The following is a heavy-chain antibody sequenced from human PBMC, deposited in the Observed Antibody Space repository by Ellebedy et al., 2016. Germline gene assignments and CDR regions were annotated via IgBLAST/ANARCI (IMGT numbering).Heavy chain of an antibody. V-gene: IGHV1-46*01. CDR3: ASAGEDYYDSSGYYFGAFDI. CDR2: INPSGGST. J-gene: IGHJ3*02. Sequence: ASVKVSCXASGYTFTSYYMHWVRQAPGQGLEWMGIINPSGGSTSYAQKFQGRVTMTRDTSTSTVYMELSSLRSEDTAVYYCASAGEDYYDSSGYYFGAFDIWGQGTMVTVSS. D-gene: IGHD3-22*01. CDR1: GYTFTSYY.